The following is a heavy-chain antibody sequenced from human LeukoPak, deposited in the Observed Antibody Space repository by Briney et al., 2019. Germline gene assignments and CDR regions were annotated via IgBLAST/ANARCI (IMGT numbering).Heavy chain of an antibody. J-gene: IGHJ4*02. CDR3: ARAKQYSSPLDY. V-gene: IGHV4-31*03. CDR1: GGSISSGGYY. CDR2: IYYSGST. D-gene: IGHD6-6*01. Sequence: PSETLSLTCTVSGGSISSGGYYWSWIRQHPGKGLEWIGYIYYSGSTYYNPSLKSRVTISVDTSKNQFSLKLSSVTAADTAVYYCARAKQYSSPLDYWGQGTLVTVSS.